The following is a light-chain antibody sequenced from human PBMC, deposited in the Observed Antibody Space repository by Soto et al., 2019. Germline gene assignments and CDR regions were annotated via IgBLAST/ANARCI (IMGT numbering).Light chain of an antibody. CDR1: RSVSTY. CDR2: DAS. CDR3: QQYGDSPRT. J-gene: IGKJ5*01. V-gene: IGKV3-11*01. Sequence: ILCPQNTTTPSFSPRERATPSCRASRSVSTYLAWYQQKPGQAPRLLIYDASNRATGIPARFSGSGSGTDFTLTIARLEPEDFAVYYCQQYGDSPRTFGQGTRLEI.